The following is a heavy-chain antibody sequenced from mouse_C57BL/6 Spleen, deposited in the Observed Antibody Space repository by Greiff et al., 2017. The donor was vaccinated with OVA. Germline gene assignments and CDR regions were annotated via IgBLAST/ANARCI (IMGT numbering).Heavy chain of an antibody. CDR1: GYAFSSSW. Sequence: VQLQQSGPELVKPGASVKISCKASGYAFSSSWMNWVKQRPGKGLEWIGRIYPGDGDTNYNGKFKGKATLTADKSSSTAYMQLSSLTSEDSAVYFCAREPYKYFDVWGTGNTGTVSS. CDR3: AREPYKYFDV. D-gene: IGHD2-10*01. V-gene: IGHV1-82*01. CDR2: IYPGDGDT. J-gene: IGHJ1*03.